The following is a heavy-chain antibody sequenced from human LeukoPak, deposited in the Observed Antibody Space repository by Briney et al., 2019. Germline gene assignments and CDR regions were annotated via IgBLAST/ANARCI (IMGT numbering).Heavy chain of an antibody. J-gene: IGHJ4*02. V-gene: IGHV1-18*03. Sequence: ASVKVSCRASGYPFSTYGISWVRQAPGQGLQWMAWISTHNGKTDYAQNFQDRVTVTRDTSTSTVYMELRSLRSDDMAVYFCARDVGTTHFDFWGQGTLVTVSS. CDR1: GYPFSTYG. CDR2: ISTHNGKT. CDR3: ARDVGTTHFDF. D-gene: IGHD5-12*01.